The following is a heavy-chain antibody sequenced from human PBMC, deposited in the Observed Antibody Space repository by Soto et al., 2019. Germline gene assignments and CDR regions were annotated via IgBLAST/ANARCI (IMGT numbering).Heavy chain of an antibody. Sequence: QLLESGGGLVQRGGSVRLSCAASTFTFSSYAMSWVRQAPGKGLEWVSAFTGSGGATYYADSVKGRFAISRDNSKSTLYLPMNSLRGEDTAVYYCVGSTGMPPLDYWGQGTLVTVSS. D-gene: IGHD5-18*01. CDR2: FTGSGGAT. J-gene: IGHJ4*02. V-gene: IGHV3-23*01. CDR3: VGSTGMPPLDY. CDR1: TFTFSSYA.